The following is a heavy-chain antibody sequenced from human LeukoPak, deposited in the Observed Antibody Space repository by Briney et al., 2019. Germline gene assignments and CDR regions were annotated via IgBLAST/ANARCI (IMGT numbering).Heavy chain of an antibody. CDR3: ARDRVYCSGGSCHSRLYYGMDV. V-gene: IGHV3-74*01. CDR2: INSDGSDT. Sequence: GGSLRLSCAASGFTVSTNYMSWVRQAPGKGLVWVSRINSDGSDTTYADSVKGRFTISRDNAKKTLYLEMNGLRAEDTAVYYCARDRVYCSGGSCHSRLYYGMDVWGQGTTVTVSS. D-gene: IGHD2-15*01. J-gene: IGHJ6*02. CDR1: GFTVSTNY.